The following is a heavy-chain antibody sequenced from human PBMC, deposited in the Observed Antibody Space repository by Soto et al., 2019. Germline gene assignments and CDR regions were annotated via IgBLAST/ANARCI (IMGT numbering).Heavy chain of an antibody. CDR1: GGSISSTNW. CDR3: ATLPPRIVVALLPIPT. Sequence: QVQLRESGPGLVKTSGTLSLTCAVSGGSISSTNWWTLVRQPPGKGLEWIGEIYHSGSPTYSPSFRGRATISVDKSNNQSSLRLRSVTAADTAVYYCATLPPRIVVALLPIPTWGQGILVTVSS. CDR2: IYHSGSP. J-gene: IGHJ5*02. D-gene: IGHD2-21*01. V-gene: IGHV4-4*02.